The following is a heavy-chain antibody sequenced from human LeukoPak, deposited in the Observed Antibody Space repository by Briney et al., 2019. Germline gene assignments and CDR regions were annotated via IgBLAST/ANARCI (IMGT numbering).Heavy chain of an antibody. D-gene: IGHD6-13*01. V-gene: IGHV1-69*05. Sequence: GSSVKVSCKASGGTFSSYAISWARQAPGQGLEWMGRIIPIFGTANYAQKFQGRVTITTDESTSTAYMELSSLRSEDTAVYYCAIFSLFAAAGTGWFDPWGQGTLVTVSS. J-gene: IGHJ5*02. CDR3: AIFSLFAAAGTGWFDP. CDR1: GGTFSSYA. CDR2: IIPIFGTA.